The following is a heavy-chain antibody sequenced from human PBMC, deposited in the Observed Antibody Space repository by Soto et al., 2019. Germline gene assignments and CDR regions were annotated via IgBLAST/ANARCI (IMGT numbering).Heavy chain of an antibody. Sequence: GGSLRLSCAASGFTFDDYAMHWVRQAPGKGLEWVSLISGDGGSTYYADSVKGRFTISRDNSKNSLYLQMNSLRTEDTALYYCAKDMGGSSSYYYYGMDVWGQGTTVTVSS. D-gene: IGHD6-6*01. J-gene: IGHJ6*02. CDR3: AKDMGGSSSYYYYGMDV. CDR1: GFTFDDYA. V-gene: IGHV3-43*02. CDR2: ISGDGGST.